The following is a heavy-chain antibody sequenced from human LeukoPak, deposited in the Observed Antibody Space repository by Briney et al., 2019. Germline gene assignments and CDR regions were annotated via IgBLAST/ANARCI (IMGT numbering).Heavy chain of an antibody. D-gene: IGHD4-11*01. V-gene: IGHV3-20*04. Sequence: GGSLRLSCAASGFTFDDYGMSWVRQAPGKGLEWVSGINWNGVSTSYVDSVRGRFTISRDNAKNSLYLQMNSLRAEDTALYYCARALSNYVDYHYYYYMDVWGKGTTVTVSS. J-gene: IGHJ6*03. CDR1: GFTFDDYG. CDR2: INWNGVST. CDR3: ARALSNYVDYHYYYYMDV.